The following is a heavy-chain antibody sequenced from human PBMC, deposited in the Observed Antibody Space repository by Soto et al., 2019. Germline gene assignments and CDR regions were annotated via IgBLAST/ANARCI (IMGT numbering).Heavy chain of an antibody. CDR3: AREGSFGSGTPWNFDP. J-gene: IGHJ5*02. Sequence: PSETLSLTCTVSGGSISSGYYWSWIRQYPGKGLEWIGYIYYSGNTYYNPSLKSRVSISLDTSKSQFSLKLDSVTAADTAVYYCAREGSFGSGTPWNFDPWGQGTLVTVSS. CDR1: GGSISSGYY. CDR2: IYYSGNT. V-gene: IGHV4-31*03. D-gene: IGHD3-10*01.